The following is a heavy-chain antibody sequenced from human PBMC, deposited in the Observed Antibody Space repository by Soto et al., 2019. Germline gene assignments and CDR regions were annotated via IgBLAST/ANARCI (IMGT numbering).Heavy chain of an antibody. D-gene: IGHD2-2*01. V-gene: IGHV5-10-1*01. CDR3: ASCSSTSCHYRWNYYYGMDV. J-gene: IGHJ6*02. CDR1: GYSFTSYW. Sequence: GESLKISCKGSGYSFTSYWISWVRQMPGKGLEWMGRIDPSDSYTNYSPSFQGHVTISADESISTAYLQWSSLKASDTAMYYCASCSSTSCHYRWNYYYGMDVWGQGTTVTVSS. CDR2: IDPSDSYT.